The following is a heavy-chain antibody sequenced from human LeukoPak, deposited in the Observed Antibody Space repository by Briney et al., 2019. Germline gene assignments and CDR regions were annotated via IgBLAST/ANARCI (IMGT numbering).Heavy chain of an antibody. V-gene: IGHV3-9*01. CDR2: ISWNSGHV. CDR1: GFTFDDYA. CDR3: ARPFSSGTYGSY. Sequence: GRSLRLSCAASGFTFDDYAMHWVRQAPGKGLEWVSGISWNSGHVGYADSVKGRFTISRDNAKNSLYLQMNSLRAEDTAVYYCARPFSSGTYGSYWGQGTLVTVSS. J-gene: IGHJ4*02. D-gene: IGHD3-10*01.